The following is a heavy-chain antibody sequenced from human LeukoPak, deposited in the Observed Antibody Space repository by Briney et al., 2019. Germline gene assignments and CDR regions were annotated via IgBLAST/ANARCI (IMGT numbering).Heavy chain of an antibody. D-gene: IGHD3-9*01. CDR2: IYWDDDK. V-gene: IGHV2-5*02. CDR1: GFTLSTSGVA. Sequence: SGPTLVXPTQTLTLTCTFSGFTLSTSGVAVGWIRQPPGKALEWLALIYWDDDKRYSPSLKSRLTITKDTSKNQVVLTMTNMDPVDTATYYCAHSPRDYDILTGLFSEYFQHWGQGTLVTVSS. CDR3: AHSPRDYDILTGLFSEYFQH. J-gene: IGHJ1*01.